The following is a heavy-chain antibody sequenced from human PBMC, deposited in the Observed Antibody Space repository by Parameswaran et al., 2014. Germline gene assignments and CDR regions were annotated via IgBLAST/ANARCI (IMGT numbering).Heavy chain of an antibody. V-gene: IGHV4-34*01. Sequence: RWIRQPPGKGLEWIGEINHSGSTNYNPSLKSRVTISVDTSKNQFSLKLSSVTAADTAVYYCARKAIVVVPAAHWFDYWGQGTLVTVSS. CDR2: INHSGST. CDR3: ARKAIVVVPAAHWFDY. D-gene: IGHD2-2*01. J-gene: IGHJ4*02.